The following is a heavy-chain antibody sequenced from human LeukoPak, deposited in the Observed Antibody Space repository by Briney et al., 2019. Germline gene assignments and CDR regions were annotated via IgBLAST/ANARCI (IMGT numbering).Heavy chain of an antibody. V-gene: IGHV6-1*01. Sequence: SQTLSLTCAISGDSVSSNSAAWNWIRQFPSRGLEWLGRTYYRSKWYNDYAVSVKSRITINPDTSKNQFSLQLNSVTPEDTAVYYCARGLDVDIVATTYDKGSYYFDYWGQGTLVTVSS. J-gene: IGHJ4*02. CDR2: TYYRSKWYN. CDR3: ARGLDVDIVATTYDKGSYYFDY. D-gene: IGHD5-12*01. CDR1: GDSVSSNSAA.